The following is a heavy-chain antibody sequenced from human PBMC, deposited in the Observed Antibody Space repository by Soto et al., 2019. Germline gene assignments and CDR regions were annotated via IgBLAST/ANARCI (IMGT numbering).Heavy chain of an antibody. CDR3: VTDFPYSSGYAY. Sequence: EVQLVESGGALVEPGGSLRLSCAASGFTFSRAWMSWVRQTPGKGLEWAGRIKSETDGGTIEYAAPVKGRFTISRSDSEDTLFLQMISLRPEDTAVYYCVTDFPYSSGYAYWGQGTLVTVSS. J-gene: IGHJ4*02. D-gene: IGHD3-10*01. CDR2: IKSETDGGTI. CDR1: GFTFSRAW. V-gene: IGHV3-15*02.